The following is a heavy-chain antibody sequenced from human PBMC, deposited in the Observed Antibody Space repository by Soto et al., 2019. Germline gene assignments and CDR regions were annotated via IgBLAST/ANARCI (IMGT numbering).Heavy chain of an antibody. CDR3: ARGAHSNYVGPLDY. CDR1: GFTFSSYD. V-gene: IGHV3-13*05. Sequence: EVQLVESGGGLVQPGGSLRLSCAASGFTFSSYDMHWVRQATGKGLEWVSAIGTAGDPYYPGSVKGRFTISRENAKNSLYLQMNRLRAGDTAVYYCARGAHSNYVGPLDYWGQGTLVTVSS. D-gene: IGHD4-4*01. J-gene: IGHJ4*02. CDR2: IGTAGDP.